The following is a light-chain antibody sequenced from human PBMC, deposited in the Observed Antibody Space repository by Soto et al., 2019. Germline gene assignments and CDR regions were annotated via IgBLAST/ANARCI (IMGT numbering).Light chain of an antibody. J-gene: IGLJ1*01. Sequence: QSALTQPASVSGSPGQSITISCTGTSSDVGGYKFVSWYQQHPGTAPKLMIYEVSNRPSGVSSRFSGSKSDNTASLTISGLQAEDEADYFCGSYTGSIYVFGNGTKVTVL. CDR1: SSDVGGYKF. V-gene: IGLV2-14*01. CDR2: EVS. CDR3: GSYTGSIYV.